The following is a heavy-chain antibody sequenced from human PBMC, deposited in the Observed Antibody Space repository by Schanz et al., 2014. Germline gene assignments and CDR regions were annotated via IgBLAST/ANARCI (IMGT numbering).Heavy chain of an antibody. Sequence: DVQLLESGGGLVQPGGSLRLSCAASGFTFSSYAMSWVRQPPGKGLEWVSSIRGSGGGTDYADSVKGRFTISRDNSKNTLYLQMNSLRAEDTAIYYCAKYRYSVFDFDYWGQGTLVTVSS. J-gene: IGHJ4*02. CDR1: GFTFSSYA. CDR2: IRGSGGGT. CDR3: AKYRYSVFDFDY. V-gene: IGHV3-23*01. D-gene: IGHD3-16*02.